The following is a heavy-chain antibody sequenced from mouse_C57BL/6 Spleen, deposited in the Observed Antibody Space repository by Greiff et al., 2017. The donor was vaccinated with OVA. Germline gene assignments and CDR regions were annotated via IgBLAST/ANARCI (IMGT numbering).Heavy chain of an antibody. V-gene: IGHV14-2*01. CDR1: GFNIKDYY. CDR2: IDPEDGET. D-gene: IGHD2-1*01. CDR3: AVYCNHEGFAY. Sequence: VQLQPSWAELVKPGASVKLSCTASGFNIKDYYMHWVKQRTEQGLEWIGRIDPEDGETTYAPKFQGKATITADTPSNTAYLQLSSLTSEDTAVYYCAVYCNHEGFAYWGQGTLVTVSA. J-gene: IGHJ3*01.